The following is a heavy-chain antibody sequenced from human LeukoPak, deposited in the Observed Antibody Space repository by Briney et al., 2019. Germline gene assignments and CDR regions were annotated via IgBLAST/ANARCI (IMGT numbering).Heavy chain of an antibody. CDR2: INPSSGST. CDR1: GYTFTNYY. V-gene: IGHV1-46*01. Sequence: ASVKVSCKASGYTFTNYYIHWVRQAPGQGLEWMGIINPSSGSTNYAQKFQGRVTITADESTSTAYMELSSLRSEDTAVYYCARDLSLYSGYDLDYWGQGTLVTVSS. CDR3: ARDLSLYSGYDLDY. D-gene: IGHD5-12*01. J-gene: IGHJ4*02.